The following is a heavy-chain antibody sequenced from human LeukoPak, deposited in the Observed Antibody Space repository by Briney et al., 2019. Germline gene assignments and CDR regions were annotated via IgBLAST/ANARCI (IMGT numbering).Heavy chain of an antibody. V-gene: IGHV1-18*01. CDR1: GYTFTSYG. CDR3: ARDSNTYYYGSGSRTYYYYYGMGV. Sequence: ASVKVSCKSSGYTFTSYGISWVRQAPGQGLEWMGWISAYNGNTNYAQKLQGRVTMTTDTSTSTAYMELRSLRSDDTAVYYCARDSNTYYYGSGSRTYYYYYGMGVWGQGTTVTVSS. D-gene: IGHD3-10*01. J-gene: IGHJ6*02. CDR2: ISAYNGNT.